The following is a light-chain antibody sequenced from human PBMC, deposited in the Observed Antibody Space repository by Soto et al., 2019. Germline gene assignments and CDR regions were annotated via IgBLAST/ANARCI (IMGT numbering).Light chain of an antibody. V-gene: IGKV3D-7*01. CDR1: QSGTRSY. J-gene: IGKJ4*01. Sequence: TLFLYGRGLALLSCRSSQSGTRSYLAWYQQKSGQAPRLLIYGASIRATGVPATFSGSGSGTDLSLSFSSVKPEHLVVYYCQQYYTWPGIVGGGNK. CDR3: QQYYTWPGI. CDR2: GAS.